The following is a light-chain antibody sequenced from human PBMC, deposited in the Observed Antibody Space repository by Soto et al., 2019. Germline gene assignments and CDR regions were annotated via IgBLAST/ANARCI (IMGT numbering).Light chain of an antibody. J-gene: IGLJ1*01. CDR3: SSYAGSNNSYV. Sequence: QSGLTQPPSASGSAGQSVTSSCTGTSSDVGGYNYVSWYQHHPGKAPKLMIYEVSKRPSGVPDRFSGSKSGNTASLTVSGLQAEDEADYYCSSYAGSNNSYVFGTGTKVTVL. CDR2: EVS. V-gene: IGLV2-8*01. CDR1: SSDVGGYNY.